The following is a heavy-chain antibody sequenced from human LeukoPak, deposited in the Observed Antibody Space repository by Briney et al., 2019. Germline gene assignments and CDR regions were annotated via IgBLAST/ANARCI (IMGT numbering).Heavy chain of an antibody. Sequence: ASVKVSCKASGYTFTGYYMHWVRQAPGQGLEWMGWINPNSGGTNYAQKFQGRVTMTRDTSISTAYMELSRLRSDDTAVYYCARDGLGQQLPLDYWGQGTLVTVSS. V-gene: IGHV1-2*02. D-gene: IGHD6-13*01. CDR3: ARDGLGQQLPLDY. CDR1: GYTFTGYY. CDR2: INPNSGGT. J-gene: IGHJ4*02.